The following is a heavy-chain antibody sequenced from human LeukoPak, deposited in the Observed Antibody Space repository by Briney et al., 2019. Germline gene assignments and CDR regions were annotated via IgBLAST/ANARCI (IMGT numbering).Heavy chain of an antibody. CDR1: RYTFTSYD. CDR3: GRGLTVTTRPAGY. CDR2: MNPNSGNT. D-gene: IGHD4-17*01. Sequence: ASVKVSCKASRYTFTSYDINWVRQATGQGLEWMGWMNPNSGNTEYAQKFQGRVTMTRNTSISTAYMELSSLRSEDTAMYYCGRGLTVTTRPAGYWGQGTLVTVSS. J-gene: IGHJ4*02. V-gene: IGHV1-8*01.